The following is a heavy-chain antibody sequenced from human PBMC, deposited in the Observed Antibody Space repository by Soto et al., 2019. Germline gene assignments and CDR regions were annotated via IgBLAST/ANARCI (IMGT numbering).Heavy chain of an antibody. CDR2: ISYDGSNK. CDR3: AKDLIDYGDYVDAFDI. Sequence: QVQLVESGGGVVQPGRSLRLSCAASGFTFSSYGMHWVRQAPGKGLEWGAVISYDGSNKYYADSVKGRFTISRDNSKNTLYLQMNSLRAEDTAVYYCAKDLIDYGDYVDAFDIWGQGTMVTVSS. D-gene: IGHD4-17*01. V-gene: IGHV3-30*18. CDR1: GFTFSSYG. J-gene: IGHJ3*02.